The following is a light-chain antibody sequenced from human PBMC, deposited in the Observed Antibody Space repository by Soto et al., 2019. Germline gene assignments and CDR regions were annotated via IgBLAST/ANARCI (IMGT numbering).Light chain of an antibody. J-gene: IGKJ1*01. V-gene: IGKV1-5*03. Sequence: DIQMTQSPSTLSASVGDRVTITCRASQSISSWLAWYQQKPGKAPKLLIYKASSLESGVPSRFSGSGSGTEFTLTISSLQHDDFATYYCQKYNSSPTFGQGTKVEIK. CDR3: QKYNSSPT. CDR2: KAS. CDR1: QSISSW.